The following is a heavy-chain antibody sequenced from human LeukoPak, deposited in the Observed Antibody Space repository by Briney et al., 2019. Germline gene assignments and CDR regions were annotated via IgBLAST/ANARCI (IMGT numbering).Heavy chain of an antibody. CDR1: GGSISSYY. D-gene: IGHD6-19*01. Sequence: PSETLSLTCTVSGGSISSYYWGWVRQPPGKGLEWIGEINHSGSTNYNPSLKSRVTISVDTSKNQFSLKLSSVTAADTAVYYCARGRIAVAWGQGTLVTVSS. J-gene: IGHJ5*02. CDR3: ARGRIAVA. CDR2: INHSGST. V-gene: IGHV4-34*01.